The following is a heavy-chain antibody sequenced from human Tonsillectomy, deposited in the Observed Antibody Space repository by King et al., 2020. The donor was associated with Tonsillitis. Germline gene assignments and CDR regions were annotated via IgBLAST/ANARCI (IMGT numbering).Heavy chain of an antibody. CDR3: VSPHCRGAYCFHFDS. CDR1: GGSSSSSTYY. Sequence: LQLQESGPRLVKPSETLSLTCTVSGGSSSSSTYYWGWIRQPPGKGLEWIGTIDYSGITHYIPSLKSRVTIAVDTSKNQFSLKLRSVTAAYTAVYYCVSPHCRGAYCFHFDSWGHGTPVTVSS. J-gene: IGHJ4*01. V-gene: IGHV4-39*07. CDR2: IDYSGIT. D-gene: IGHD1-26*01.